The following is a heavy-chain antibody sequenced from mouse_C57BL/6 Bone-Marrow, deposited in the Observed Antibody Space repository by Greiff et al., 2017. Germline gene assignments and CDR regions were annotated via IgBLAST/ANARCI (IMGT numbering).Heavy chain of an antibody. Sequence: QVQLKESGAELVRPGASVTLSCKASGYTFTDYEMHWVKQTPVHGLEWIGAIDPETGGTAYNQKFKGKAILTADKSSSTAYMELRSLTSEDSAVYYCTWASFYYAMDYWGQGTSVTVSS. J-gene: IGHJ4*01. V-gene: IGHV1-15*01. CDR2: IDPETGGT. D-gene: IGHD3-1*01. CDR3: TWASFYYAMDY. CDR1: GYTFTDYE.